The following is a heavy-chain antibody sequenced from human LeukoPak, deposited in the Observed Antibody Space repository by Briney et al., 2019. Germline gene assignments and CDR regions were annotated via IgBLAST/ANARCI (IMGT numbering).Heavy chain of an antibody. CDR2: ISYIGST. D-gene: IGHD4-17*01. V-gene: IGHV4-59*11. CDR1: ADSFSSHY. Sequence: PSETLSLTCAVSADSFSSHYWTWIRQPPGKGLEWIGYISYIGSTNYNPSLKSRVTISIDTSKNQFSLTLSSVTAADTAVYYCARDLVTVTKGFDIWGQGTMVSVSS. CDR3: ARDLVTVTKGFDI. J-gene: IGHJ3*02.